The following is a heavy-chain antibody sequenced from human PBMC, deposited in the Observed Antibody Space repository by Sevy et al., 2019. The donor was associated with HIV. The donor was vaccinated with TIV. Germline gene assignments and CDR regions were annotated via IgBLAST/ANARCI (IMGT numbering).Heavy chain of an antibody. J-gene: IGHJ4*02. D-gene: IGHD3-22*01. CDR2: ISGSGGST. V-gene: IGHV3-23*01. CDR1: GFTFSSYA. Sequence: GGSLRLSCAASGFTFSSYAMSWVRHAPGKGLEWVSAISGSGGSTYYEDSVRGKFTIARESSKNTVYLQMNSLRAEDMALCYCAKEGPGYYYDSSGCLPFWGQGTLVTVSS. CDR3: AKEGPGYYYDSSGCLPF.